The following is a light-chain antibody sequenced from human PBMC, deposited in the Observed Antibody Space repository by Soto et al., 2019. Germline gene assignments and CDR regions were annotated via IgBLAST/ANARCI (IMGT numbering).Light chain of an antibody. J-gene: IGKJ4*01. Sequence: AIRMTQSPSSFSASTGDTVTITCRASQGISSYLAWYQQRPGKAPKLLIYAASTLQSGVPSRFSGSASGTDFTLTISCLQSEDVATYYCQQYYSYPLTFGGGTKVEIK. CDR2: AAS. CDR3: QQYYSYPLT. CDR1: QGISSY. V-gene: IGKV1-8*01.